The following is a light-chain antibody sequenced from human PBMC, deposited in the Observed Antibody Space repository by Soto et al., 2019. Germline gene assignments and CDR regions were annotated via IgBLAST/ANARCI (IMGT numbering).Light chain of an antibody. CDR1: SSDVGGYNY. J-gene: IGLJ2*01. CDR3: CSFTSSSDRV. Sequence: QSALTQPASVSGSPGQSITISCTGTSSDVGGYNYVSWYQQHPGKAPKLMIYEVSNRPSGVSNRFSGSKSGNTTSLTISGLRAEAEADSYCCSFTSSSDRVVGGGTKLTVL. V-gene: IGLV2-14*01. CDR2: EVS.